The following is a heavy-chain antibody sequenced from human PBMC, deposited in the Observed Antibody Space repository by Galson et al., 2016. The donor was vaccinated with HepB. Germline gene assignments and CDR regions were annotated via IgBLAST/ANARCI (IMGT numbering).Heavy chain of an antibody. CDR2: INHSGST. D-gene: IGHD3-3*01. J-gene: IGHJ5*02. Sequence: SETLSLTCAVSGGSFSGYYWSWIRQSPGKGLEWIGEINHSGSTNYNPSLKSRVTISIDTSKNQFSLKLSSVTAADTAVYYCARRRGRFLVWFDPWGQGTLVTVSS. CDR1: GGSFSGYY. CDR3: ARRRGRFLVWFDP. V-gene: IGHV4-34*01.